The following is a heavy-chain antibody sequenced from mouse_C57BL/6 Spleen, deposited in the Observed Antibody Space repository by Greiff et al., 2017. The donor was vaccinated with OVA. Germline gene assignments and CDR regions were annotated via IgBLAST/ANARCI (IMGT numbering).Heavy chain of an antibody. V-gene: IGHV1-22*01. D-gene: IGHD2-4*01. CDR1: GYTFTDYN. CDR3: ARSLPYDYFGYFDV. CDR2: INPNNGGT. Sequence: VQLQQSGPELVKPGASVKMSCKASGYTFTDYNMHWVKQSHGKSLEWIGYINPNNGGTSYNQKFKGKATLTVNKSSSTAYMELRSLTSEDSAVYYCARSLPYDYFGYFDVWGTETTVTVSS. J-gene: IGHJ1*03.